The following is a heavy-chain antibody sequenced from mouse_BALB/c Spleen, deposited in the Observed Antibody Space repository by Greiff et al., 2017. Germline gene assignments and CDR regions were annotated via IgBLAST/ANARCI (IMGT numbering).Heavy chain of an antibody. V-gene: IGHV1S126*01. D-gene: IGHD2-1*01. J-gene: IGHJ3*01. CDR1: GYSSPSYW. Sequence: GPQLVRLGASVKIPCKASGYSSPSYWMHWVKQRPGQGLEWIGMIDPSDSETRLNQKFKDKATLTVDKSSSTAYMQLSSPTSEDSAVYYCARDGNYGLAYWGQGTLVTVSA. CDR3: ARDGNYGLAY. CDR2: IDPSDSET.